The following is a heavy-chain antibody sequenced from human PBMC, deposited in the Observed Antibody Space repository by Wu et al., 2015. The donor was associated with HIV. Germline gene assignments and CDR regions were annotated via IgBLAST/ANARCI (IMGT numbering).Heavy chain of an antibody. CDR1: GGTFSSYA. D-gene: IGHD3-22*01. CDR2: IIPIFDAT. Sequence: QVQLVQSGAEVKKPGSSVKVSCKASGGTFSSYAIIWVRQAPGQGLEWMGGIIPIFDATKYAQKFQDRVTITADESTNTAYLELRSLRSDDTAVYYCARDGSDTAVIWFRRAKNPSYFYYMDVWARDHGHRLL. V-gene: IGHV1-69*12. J-gene: IGHJ6*03. CDR3: ARDGSDTAVIWFRRAKNPSYFYYMDV.